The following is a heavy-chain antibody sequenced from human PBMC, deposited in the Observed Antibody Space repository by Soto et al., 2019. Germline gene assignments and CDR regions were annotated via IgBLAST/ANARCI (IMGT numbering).Heavy chain of an antibody. V-gene: IGHV3-21*01. CDR1: GFIFTTNS. CDR2: ISSSGTFK. J-gene: IGHJ4*02. Sequence: EVRLVASGGGLVKPGGSLRLSCVTSGFIFTTNSMNWVRQVPEKGLQWLSSISSSGTFKSYGDSVKGRFTISRDNAKNSLFLEMNNLRGEDTGLYYCARDPPHGGTSSWYADSWGLGTLVTVSS. CDR3: ARDPPHGGTSSWYADS. D-gene: IGHD2-15*01.